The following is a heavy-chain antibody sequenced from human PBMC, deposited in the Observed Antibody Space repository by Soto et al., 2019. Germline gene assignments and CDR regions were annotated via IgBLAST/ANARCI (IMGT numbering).Heavy chain of an antibody. CDR3: AHRRPTHLAFDS. CDR2: IDWGDNK. Sequence: QITLKESGPTLVKPTQTLTLTCTFSGFPLSTSGVAVGWVRQPPGKALEWLALIDWGDNKRYRSSLQSRLTITKDTSKNQVVLSMTNMHPVDTGTYLCAHRRPTHLAFDSWGQGTLVSVSS. J-gene: IGHJ4*02. V-gene: IGHV2-5*02. CDR1: GFPLSTSGVA.